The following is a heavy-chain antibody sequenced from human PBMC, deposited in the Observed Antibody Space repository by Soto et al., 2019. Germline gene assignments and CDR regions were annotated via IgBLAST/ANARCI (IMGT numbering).Heavy chain of an antibody. J-gene: IGHJ4*02. D-gene: IGHD3-16*01. CDR1: GFSFSNYN. CDR2: ITDGLTK. V-gene: IGHV3-48*02. CDR3: ARDTSHGVTIGGLDS. Sequence: PGGSPRLSCAASGFSFSNYNMNWVRQAPGKGLEWVANITDGLTKHYADFVQGRFTISRDNAKNSLYLELTDLRDDDTAVYYCARDTSHGVTIGGLDSWGQGTLVTVSS.